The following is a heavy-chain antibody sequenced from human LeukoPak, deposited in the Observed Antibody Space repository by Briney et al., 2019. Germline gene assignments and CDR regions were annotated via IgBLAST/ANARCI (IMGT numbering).Heavy chain of an antibody. CDR1: GFTFSSFT. J-gene: IGHJ6*02. CDR2: ISRGGDYI. Sequence: GGSLRLPCAASGFTFSSFTMNWVRQAPGQGLEWVSCISRGGDYIYYADSVRGRFTISRDNAKKTVHLQMNSLRAEDTAVYYCAREEDSSAIRTSYGMDVWGQGTAVTVSS. CDR3: AREEDSSAIRTSYGMDV. D-gene: IGHD6-19*01. V-gene: IGHV3-21*01.